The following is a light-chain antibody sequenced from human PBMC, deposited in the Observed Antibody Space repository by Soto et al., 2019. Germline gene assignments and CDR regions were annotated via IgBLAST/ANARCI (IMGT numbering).Light chain of an antibody. CDR2: DVN. CDR3: SSYTGSSTLYV. V-gene: IGLV2-14*01. Sequence: QSALTQPASVSGSPGQSITISCTGTSSDIGAYNYVSWYRQHPGKAPKLLIYDVNNRPSGVSDRFSGSKSGNTASLTISGLQAEDEAEYFCSSYTGSSTLYVFGTGTKLTVL. CDR1: SSDIGAYNY. J-gene: IGLJ1*01.